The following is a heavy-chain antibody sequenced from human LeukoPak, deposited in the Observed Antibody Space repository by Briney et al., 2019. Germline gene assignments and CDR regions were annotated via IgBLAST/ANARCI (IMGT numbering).Heavy chain of an antibody. CDR3: ARAQIVGANLGLGY. D-gene: IGHD1-26*01. V-gene: IGHV4-39*07. Sequence: SETLSLTCTVSGGSISSSSYYWGWIRQPPGKGVEWIGSIYYSGSTYYNPSLKSRVTISVDTSKNQFSLKLSSVTAADTAVYYCARAQIVGANLGLGYWGQGTLVTVSS. J-gene: IGHJ4*02. CDR1: GGSISSSSYY. CDR2: IYYSGST.